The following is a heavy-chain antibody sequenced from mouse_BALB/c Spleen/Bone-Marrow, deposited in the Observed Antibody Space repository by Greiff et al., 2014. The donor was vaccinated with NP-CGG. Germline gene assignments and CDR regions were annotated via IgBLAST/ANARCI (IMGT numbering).Heavy chain of an antibody. Sequence: VKLMESGPGLVAPSQSPSITCTVSGFSLTSYGVHWVRQPPGKALEWLGIIWAGGSTNYNSALMSRLSISKDNSKSQVILKMNSLQIDDTAIYYCARDRGFYYDSDGRRFDYWGQGTLVTVSA. CDR2: IWAGGST. D-gene: IGHD2-4*01. J-gene: IGHJ3*01. CDR1: GFSLTSYG. V-gene: IGHV2-9*02. CDR3: ARDRGFYYDSDGRRFDY.